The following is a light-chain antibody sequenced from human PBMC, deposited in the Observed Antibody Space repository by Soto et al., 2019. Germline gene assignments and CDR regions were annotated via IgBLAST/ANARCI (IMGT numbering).Light chain of an antibody. J-gene: IGKJ1*01. V-gene: IGKV3-20*01. Sequence: EIELTQAPGTLSLSPGQRATLSCSASQSVSSSYLAWYQQKPGQAPRLLIYGASSRATGIPDRFSGSGSGTDFTLTISRLEPEDFAVYYCQQYGSSPHTFGQGTKVEIK. CDR2: GAS. CDR3: QQYGSSPHT. CDR1: QSVSSSY.